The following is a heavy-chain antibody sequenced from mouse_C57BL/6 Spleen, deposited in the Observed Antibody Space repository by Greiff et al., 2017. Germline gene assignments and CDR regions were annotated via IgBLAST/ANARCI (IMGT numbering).Heavy chain of an antibody. CDR1: GFTFIDYG. CDR3: ATYGSSVWYFDV. Sequence: EVKLVESGGGLVKPGGSLKLSCAASGFTFIDYGMHWVRQAPEKGLEWVAYISSGSSTIYYADKVKGRFTISRDNAKNTLFLQMTSLRSEDTAMYYCATYGSSVWYFDVWGTGTTVTVSS. J-gene: IGHJ1*03. CDR2: ISSGSSTI. V-gene: IGHV5-17*01. D-gene: IGHD1-1*01.